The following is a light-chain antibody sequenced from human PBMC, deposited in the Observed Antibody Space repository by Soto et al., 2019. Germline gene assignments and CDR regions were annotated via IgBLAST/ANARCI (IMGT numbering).Light chain of an antibody. J-gene: IGLJ1*01. CDR3: SSFAGSNNFV. Sequence: QSVLTQPASVSGSPGQSITISCTGTSSDVGTYNLVFWCQQLPGKAPKLMIYEGSQRPSGVSNRFSGSKSGNTASLTVSGLQAEDEADYYCSSFAGSNNFVFGTGTKVTVL. V-gene: IGLV2-14*02. CDR2: EGS. CDR1: SSDVGTYNL.